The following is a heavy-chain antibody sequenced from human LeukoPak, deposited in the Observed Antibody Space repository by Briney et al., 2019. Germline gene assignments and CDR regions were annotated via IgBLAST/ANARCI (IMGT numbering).Heavy chain of an antibody. J-gene: IGHJ4*02. CDR3: ARSASGGPFDY. CDR1: GGSISSGGYY. CDR2: IYYSGST. V-gene: IGHV4-61*08. Sequence: PSQTLSLTCTVAGGSISSGGYYWSWIRQPPGKGLEWIGYIYYSGSTNYNPSLKSRVTISVDTSKNQFSLKLSSVTAADTAVYYCARSASGGPFDYWGQGTLVTVSS. D-gene: IGHD3-16*01.